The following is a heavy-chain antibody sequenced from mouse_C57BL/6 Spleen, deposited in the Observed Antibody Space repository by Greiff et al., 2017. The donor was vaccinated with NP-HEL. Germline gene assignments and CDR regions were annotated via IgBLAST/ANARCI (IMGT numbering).Heavy chain of an antibody. CDR3: ATHYGSSFWYFDV. CDR1: GYTFTSYT. J-gene: IGHJ1*03. CDR2: INPSSGYT. V-gene: IGHV1-4*01. Sequence: VQLQQSGAELARPGASVKMSCKASGYTFTSYTMHWVKQRPGQGLEWIGYINPSSGYTKYNQKFKDKATLTADKSSSTAYMQLSSLTSDDSAVYYCATHYGSSFWYFDVWGTGTTVTVSS. D-gene: IGHD1-1*01.